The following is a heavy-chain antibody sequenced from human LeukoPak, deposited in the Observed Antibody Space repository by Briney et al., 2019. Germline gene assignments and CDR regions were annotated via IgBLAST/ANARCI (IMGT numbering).Heavy chain of an antibody. CDR1: GGSISSGGYY. CDR2: IYYSGST. D-gene: IGHD3-22*01. J-gene: IGHJ4*02. Sequence: PSETLSLTCTVSGGSISSGGYYWSWIRQHPGKGLEWIGYIYYSGSTYYNPSLKSRVTISVDTSKNQFSLKLGSVTAADTAVYYCASWYYYDSSGYYYFDYWGQGTLVTVSS. CDR3: ASWYYYDSSGYYYFDY. V-gene: IGHV4-31*03.